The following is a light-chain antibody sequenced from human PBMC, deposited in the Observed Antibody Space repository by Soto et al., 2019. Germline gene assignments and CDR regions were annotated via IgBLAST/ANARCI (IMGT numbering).Light chain of an antibody. Sequence: DIQMTQSPSSLSASVGDRVTITCRASQGISNYLAWYQQKPGKVPKLLIYAASTLQSGVPSRFSGSGSGTDFTLTISSLQPEDVATYYCQKYNSAPLFTFGPGTNVDL. CDR2: AAS. V-gene: IGKV1-27*01. CDR1: QGISNY. J-gene: IGKJ3*01. CDR3: QKYNSAPLFT.